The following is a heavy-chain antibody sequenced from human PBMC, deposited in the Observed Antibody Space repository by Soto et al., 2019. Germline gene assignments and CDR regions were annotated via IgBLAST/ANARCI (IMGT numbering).Heavy chain of an antibody. CDR3: ARVGYSCFYPFWFDP. J-gene: IGHJ5*02. CDR2: INHSGST. D-gene: IGHD6-13*01. CDR1: GGSFSGYY. V-gene: IGHV4-34*01. Sequence: LETLSLTCAVYGGSFSGYYWSWIRQPPGKGLEWIGEINHSGSTNYNPSLKSRVTISVDTSKNQFSLKLSSVTAADTAVYYCARVGYSCFYPFWFDPWGQGTLVTVSS.